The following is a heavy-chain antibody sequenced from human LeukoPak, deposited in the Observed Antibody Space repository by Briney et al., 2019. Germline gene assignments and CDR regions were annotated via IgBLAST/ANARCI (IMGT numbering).Heavy chain of an antibody. Sequence: GGSLRLSCAASGFTFSSYAMSWVRQAPGKGREWVSAISGSGGSTYYADSGKGRFTISRDNSKNTPYLQMNSLRAQDTAVYYCARRYFDLWGRGTLVTVSS. CDR1: GFTFSSYA. CDR2: ISGSGGST. CDR3: ARRYFDL. J-gene: IGHJ2*01. V-gene: IGHV3-23*01.